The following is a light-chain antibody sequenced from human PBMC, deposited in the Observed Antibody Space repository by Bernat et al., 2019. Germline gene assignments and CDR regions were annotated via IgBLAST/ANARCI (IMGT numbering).Light chain of an antibody. CDR1: SSDVGNNNL. J-gene: IGLJ1*01. V-gene: IGLV2-23*01. CDR2: EGT. Sequence: QSALTQPASVSASPGQSITVSCTGTSSDVGNNNLVSWYQQHPNKAPKLIIYEGTKRPSGVSNRFSGSKSGNTASLTISGLQVEDEADYYCCSHACDSPFCVFGTGTQLTAL. CDR3: CSHACDSPFCV.